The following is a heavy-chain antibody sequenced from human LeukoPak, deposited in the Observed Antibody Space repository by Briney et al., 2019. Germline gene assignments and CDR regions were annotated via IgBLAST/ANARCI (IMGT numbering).Heavy chain of an antibody. V-gene: IGHV4-39*01. CDR3: ARHSSGWYYWYFDL. Sequence: SETLSLTCTVSGGSISSSSYYWGWIRQPPGKGLEWIGRIYYSGSTNYNPSLKSRVTMSVDTAKNQFSLKLSSVTAADTAVYYCARHSSGWYYWYFDLWGRGTLVTVSS. J-gene: IGHJ2*01. CDR1: GGSISSSSYY. D-gene: IGHD6-19*01. CDR2: IYYSGST.